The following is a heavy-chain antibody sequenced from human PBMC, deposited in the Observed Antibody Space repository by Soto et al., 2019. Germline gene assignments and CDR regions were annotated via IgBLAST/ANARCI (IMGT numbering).Heavy chain of an antibody. V-gene: IGHV4-4*07. Sequence: SETLSLTCTVSGGSISSYYWSWIRRPAGKGLEWIGRIYTSGSTNYNPSLKSRVTMSVDTSKNQFSLKLSSVTAADTAVYYCASSKQQGLVLIDDYYYGMDVWGQGTTVTVS. CDR1: GGSISSYY. J-gene: IGHJ6*02. CDR3: ASSKQQGLVLIDDYYYGMDV. CDR2: IYTSGST. D-gene: IGHD6-19*01.